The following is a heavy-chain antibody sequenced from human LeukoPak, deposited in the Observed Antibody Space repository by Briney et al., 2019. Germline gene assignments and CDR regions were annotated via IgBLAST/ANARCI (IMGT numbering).Heavy chain of an antibody. V-gene: IGHV4-59*08. CDR1: GDSISTYN. CDR3: ARWYYSSWAFDY. Sequence: SQTLSLTCAISGDSISTYNAAWNWIRQPPGKGLEWVGYIHDSGSTKYNPSLKSRVTISVDTSKNQFSLKLSSVTAADTAVYYCARWYYSSWAFDYWGQGTLVTVSS. D-gene: IGHD6-13*01. J-gene: IGHJ4*02. CDR2: IHDSGST.